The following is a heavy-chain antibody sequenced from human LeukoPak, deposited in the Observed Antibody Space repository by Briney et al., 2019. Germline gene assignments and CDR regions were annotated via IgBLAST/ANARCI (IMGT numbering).Heavy chain of an antibody. CDR2: IHADGNSK. CDR1: GFPFSSSG. J-gene: IGHJ1*01. Sequence: GGSLRLSCAASGFPFSSSGMHWVRQAPGKGLEWVTFIHADGNSKYYADSVEGRFTVSRDSPKNTLSLQMNSLRVEDTAVYYCARSLTALEYFQHWGQGTLVSVSS. V-gene: IGHV3-30*02. D-gene: IGHD5-18*01. CDR3: ARSLTALEYFQH.